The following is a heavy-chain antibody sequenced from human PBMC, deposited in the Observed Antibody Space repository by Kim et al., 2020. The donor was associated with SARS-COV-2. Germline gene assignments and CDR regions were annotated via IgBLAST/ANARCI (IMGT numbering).Heavy chain of an antibody. Sequence: VKGRFTISRDNAKNSLYLQMNSLRAEDTAVYYCARGHCSSTSCHYGMDVWGQGTTVTVSS. CDR3: ARGHCSSTSCHYGMDV. J-gene: IGHJ6*02. D-gene: IGHD2-2*01. V-gene: IGHV3-21*01.